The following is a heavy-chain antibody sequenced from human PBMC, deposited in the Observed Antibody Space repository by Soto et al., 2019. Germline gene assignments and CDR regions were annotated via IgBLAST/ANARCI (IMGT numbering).Heavy chain of an antibody. CDR3: TTDIGLIPYCSSTSCYGGVFDY. CDR2: IKSKTDGGTT. Sequence: EVQLVESGGGLVKPGGSLRLSCAASGFTFSNAWMNWVRQAPGKGLEWVGRIKSKTDGGTTDYAAPVKGRFTISRDDSKNTLYLQMNSLKTEDTAVYYCTTDIGLIPYCSSTSCYGGVFDYWGQGTLVTVSS. J-gene: IGHJ4*02. CDR1: GFTFSNAW. D-gene: IGHD2-2*01. V-gene: IGHV3-15*07.